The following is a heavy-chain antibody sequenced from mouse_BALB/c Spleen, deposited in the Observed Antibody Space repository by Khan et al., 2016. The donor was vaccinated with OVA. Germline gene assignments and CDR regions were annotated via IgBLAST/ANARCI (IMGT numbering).Heavy chain of an antibody. D-gene: IGHD1-1*01. CDR1: GYSITSDCA. Sequence: EVQLQESGPGLVKPSQSLSLTCTVTGYSITSDCAWNWIRQFPGNKLAWMGYISYSGRTSYNPSLKSRISINRDTSKNQFFLQLNSVTTEDTATYYWARSVTITTVVATDFDCWGQGTTLTVSS. CDR3: ARSVTITTVVATDFDC. V-gene: IGHV3-2*02. CDR2: ISYSGRT. J-gene: IGHJ2*01.